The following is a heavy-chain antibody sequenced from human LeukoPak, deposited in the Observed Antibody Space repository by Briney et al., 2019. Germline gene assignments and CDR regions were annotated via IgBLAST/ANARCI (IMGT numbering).Heavy chain of an antibody. J-gene: IGHJ3*02. V-gene: IGHV3-74*01. D-gene: IGHD6-13*01. CDR3: ARASGIAAAGTRAFDI. CDR1: GFTFSSYW. Sequence: GGPLRLSCAASGFTFSSYWMHWVRQAPGKGLVWVSRINSDGSSTSYADSVKGRFTISRDNAKNTLYLQMNSLRAEDTAVYYCARASGIAAAGTRAFDIWGQGTMVTVSS. CDR2: INSDGSST.